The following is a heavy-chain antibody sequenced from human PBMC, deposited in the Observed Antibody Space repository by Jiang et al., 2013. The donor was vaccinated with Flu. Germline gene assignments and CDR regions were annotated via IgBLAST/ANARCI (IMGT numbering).Heavy chain of an antibody. Sequence: EVKKPGESLKISCKGSGYSFTSYWIGWVRQMPGKGLEWMGIIYPGDSDTRYSPSFQGQVTISADKSISTAYLQWSSLKASDTAMYYCARLQLGVTIFGVVNIYYYYGMDVWGQGTTVTVSS. D-gene: IGHD3-3*01. V-gene: IGHV5-51*03. CDR1: GYSFTSYW. J-gene: IGHJ6*02. CDR2: IYPGDSDT. CDR3: ARLQLGVTIFGVVNIYYYYGMDV.